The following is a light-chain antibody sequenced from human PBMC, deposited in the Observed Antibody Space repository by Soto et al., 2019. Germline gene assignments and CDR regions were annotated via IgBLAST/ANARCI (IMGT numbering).Light chain of an antibody. CDR1: QGINKY. Sequence: DIQLTQSPSSLSASVGDRVTITCRASQGINKYLAWYQQKPGKAPKSLIYDVSNLQSGVPSKVSGSGSGRDFTLNISSLQPEDFAAYYCQQYHSYPRTFGQGTKLDIK. V-gene: IGKV1-16*02. CDR2: DVS. J-gene: IGKJ2*01. CDR3: QQYHSYPRT.